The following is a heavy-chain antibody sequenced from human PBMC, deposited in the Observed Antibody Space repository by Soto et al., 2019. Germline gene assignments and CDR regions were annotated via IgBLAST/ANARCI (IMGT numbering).Heavy chain of an antibody. J-gene: IGHJ4*02. CDR2: ISYDGSKK. CDR3: AKDRVESGLGEIDY. Sequence: GGSLRLSCAASGFSFSNNGMHWVRQAPGKGLEWVAIISYDGSKKYYADSVKGRFTISRDNSKNTLYLQMNSLRVEDTAVYYCAKDRVESGLGEIDYWGQGTLVTVSS. D-gene: IGHD3-16*01. CDR1: GFSFSNNG. V-gene: IGHV3-30*18.